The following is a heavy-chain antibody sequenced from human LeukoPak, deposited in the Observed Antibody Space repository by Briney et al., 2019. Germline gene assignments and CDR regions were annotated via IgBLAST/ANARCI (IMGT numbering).Heavy chain of an antibody. Sequence: GGSLRLSCAASGFTFSSYWMSWVRQAPGKGLEWVANIKQDGSEKYYVDSVKGRFTISRDNAKNSLYLQMNSLRAEDTAVYYCARGHGDYYSDGMDVWAKGPRSPSP. D-gene: IGHD4-17*01. J-gene: IGHJ6*02. CDR2: IKQDGSEK. CDR1: GFTFSSYW. V-gene: IGHV3-7*03. CDR3: ARGHGDYYSDGMDV.